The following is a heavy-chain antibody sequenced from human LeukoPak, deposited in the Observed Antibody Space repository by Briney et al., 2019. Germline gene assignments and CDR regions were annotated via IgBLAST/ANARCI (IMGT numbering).Heavy chain of an antibody. CDR1: GFTFSSYW. CDR3: AGRRVLDASFDY. V-gene: IGHV3-7*01. CDR2: IKQDGSEK. D-gene: IGHD3-16*01. J-gene: IGHJ4*02. Sequence: GGSLRLSCAASGFTFSSYWMSWVRQAPGEGRECVANIKQDGSEKYYLDSVKGRSTISRENPKNPLFLQMNRLRAEETAVYYCAGRRVLDASFDYWGQGTLVTVSS.